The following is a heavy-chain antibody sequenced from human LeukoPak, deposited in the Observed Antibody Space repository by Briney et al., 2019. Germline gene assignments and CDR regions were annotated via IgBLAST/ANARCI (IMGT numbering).Heavy chain of an antibody. Sequence: PGGSLRLSCASSTPSPSTLSMGWDRQAPGKGLEWVSSISPSGASTYYADSVKGRLTISRDNSKNTLYLQMNSLRAEDTAVYYCKKVVSGYIGYWGPGTLVTVSS. J-gene: IGHJ4*02. CDR1: TPSPSTLS. CDR3: KKVVSGYIGY. V-gene: IGHV3-23*01. D-gene: IGHD3-22*01. CDR2: ISPSGAST.